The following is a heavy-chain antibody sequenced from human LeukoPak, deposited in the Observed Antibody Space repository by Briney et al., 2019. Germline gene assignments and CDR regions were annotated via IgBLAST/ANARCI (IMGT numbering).Heavy chain of an antibody. CDR2: INPSGGST. V-gene: IGHV1-46*01. Sequence: ASVKVSCKASGYTFISYYMHWVRQAPGQGLEWMGIINPSGGSTSYAQKFQGRVTMTRDTSTSTVYMELSSLRSEDTAVYYCARIYYDSSGYYYYYGMDVWGQGTTVTVSS. CDR3: ARIYYDSSGYYYYYGMDV. CDR1: GYTFISYY. J-gene: IGHJ6*02. D-gene: IGHD3-22*01.